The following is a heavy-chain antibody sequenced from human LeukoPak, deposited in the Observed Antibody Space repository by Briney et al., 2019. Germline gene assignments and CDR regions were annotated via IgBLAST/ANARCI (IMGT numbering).Heavy chain of an antibody. CDR2: ISGSGGST. CDR1: GFTFSSYA. D-gene: IGHD3-3*01. CDR3: AKSLCNSDFWSGYYNCYYYYGMDV. Sequence: PGGSLRLSCAASGFTFSSYAMSWVRQAPGKGLEWVSAISGSGGSTYYADSVKGRFTISRDNSKNTLYLQMNSLRAEDTAVYYCAKSLCNSDFWSGYYNCYYYYGMDVWGQGTTVTVSS. V-gene: IGHV3-23*01. J-gene: IGHJ6*02.